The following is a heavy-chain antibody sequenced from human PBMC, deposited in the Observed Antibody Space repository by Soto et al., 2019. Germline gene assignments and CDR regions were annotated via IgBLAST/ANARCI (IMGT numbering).Heavy chain of an antibody. J-gene: IGHJ6*02. V-gene: IGHV3-53*01. CDR1: GFTVSSNY. CDR2: IYSGETT. CDR3: ARDVRTRYGMDV. Sequence: EVQLVESGGGLIQPGGSLRLSCAASGFTVSSNYMSWVRQAPGKGLEWVSVIYSGETTYYADSVKGRFTISRDHPKNALYLEINSLRAEDTAVYYCARDVRTRYGMDVWGQGTTVTVSS.